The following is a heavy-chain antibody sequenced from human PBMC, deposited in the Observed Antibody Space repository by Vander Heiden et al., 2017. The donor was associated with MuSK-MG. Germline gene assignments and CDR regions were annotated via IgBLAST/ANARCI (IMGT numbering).Heavy chain of an antibody. CDR1: GYTLTALS. V-gene: IGHV1-24*01. CDR2: FDPEDGET. J-gene: IGHJ4*02. D-gene: IGHD6-13*01. Sequence: QVQLVQSGAEVKKPGASVKVSCKVSGYTLTALSMHWVRQAPGKGLERMGGFDPEDGETIYAQKFQGRVTMTEDTSTDTADMELSSMRSEETAVYYCATDLRGSSSSPYYFDYWGQGTLVTVSS. CDR3: ATDLRGSSSSPYYFDY.